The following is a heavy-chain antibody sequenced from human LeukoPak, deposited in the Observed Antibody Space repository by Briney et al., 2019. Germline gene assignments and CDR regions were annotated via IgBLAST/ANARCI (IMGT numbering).Heavy chain of an antibody. CDR1: SGSISSYY. D-gene: IGHD6-13*01. CDR2: VYYSGST. J-gene: IGHJ4*02. V-gene: IGHV4-59*08. Sequence: SETLSLTCTVSSGSISSYYWSWIRQPPGKGLEWIGFVYYSGSTNYNPSLKSRVTISVDTSKNQFSLKLTSVTAADTAVYYCARALGIAVALWGQGTLVTVSS. CDR3: ARALGIAVAL.